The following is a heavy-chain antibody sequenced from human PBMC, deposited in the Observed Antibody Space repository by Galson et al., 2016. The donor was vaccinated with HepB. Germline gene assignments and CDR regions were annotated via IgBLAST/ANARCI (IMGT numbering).Heavy chain of an antibody. CDR2: TYYSGST. D-gene: IGHD3-10*01. CDR3: ASGMVRGVKRFDY. CDR1: GGSISSGGHY. Sequence: TLSLTCTVSGGSISSGGHYWNWIRQRPGQALEWIGHTYYSGSTDYNPSLKSRLLISGDTSKNQFSLKLSSVTAADTAVYYCASGMVRGVKRFDYWGQGTLVTVSS. V-gene: IGHV4-31*03. J-gene: IGHJ4*02.